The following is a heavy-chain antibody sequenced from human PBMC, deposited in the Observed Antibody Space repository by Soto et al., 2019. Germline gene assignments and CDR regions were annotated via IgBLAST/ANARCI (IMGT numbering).Heavy chain of an antibody. CDR1: GYTFTGYY. CDR3: ARGLPLAADY. J-gene: IGHJ4*02. V-gene: IGHV1-3*01. CDR2: INAGNGNT. Sequence: GASVKVSCKASGYTFTGYYMQWVRKAPGQGLEWMGWINAGNGNTKYSQKFQGRVTITRDTSASTAYMELSSLRSEDTAVYYCARGLPLAADYWGQGTLVTVSS.